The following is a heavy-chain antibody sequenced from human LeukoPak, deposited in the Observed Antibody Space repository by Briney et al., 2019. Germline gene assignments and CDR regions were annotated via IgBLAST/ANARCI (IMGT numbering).Heavy chain of an antibody. Sequence: ASVKVSCKPSGGTFSSYAISWVRQPPARGLEWMGGIIPFFGTANYAQKFQGRVTITTDESTSTAYMELSSLRSEDTAVYYCARGHHDFWSGYYPNFDYWGQGTLVTVSS. CDR1: GGTFSSYA. J-gene: IGHJ4*02. V-gene: IGHV1-69*05. CDR3: ARGHHDFWSGYYPNFDY. D-gene: IGHD3-3*01. CDR2: IIPFFGTA.